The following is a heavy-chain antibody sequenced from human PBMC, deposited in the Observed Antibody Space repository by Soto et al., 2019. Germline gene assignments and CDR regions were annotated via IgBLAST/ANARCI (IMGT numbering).Heavy chain of an antibody. CDR1: GFTFRDYT. CDR3: SSSVHILTGSSLTPYYYYYGMDV. CDR2: ILSDYNT. V-gene: IGHV3-23*03. Sequence: GGSLRLSCAASGFTFRDYTMSWVRQAPGKVLECISVILSDYNTYYVDSVRGRFTISRDTSNNTLYLQMNSLRAEDTAVYYCSSSVHILTGSSLTPYYYYYGMDVWGQGTTVTVSS. D-gene: IGHD3-9*01. J-gene: IGHJ6*02.